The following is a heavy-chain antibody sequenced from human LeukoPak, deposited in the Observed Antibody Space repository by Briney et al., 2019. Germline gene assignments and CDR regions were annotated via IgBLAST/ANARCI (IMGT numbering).Heavy chain of an antibody. Sequence: ASVKTSCKVSGYTFTDYYMHWVQQAPGKGLEWMGLVDPEDGETIYAEKFQGRVTITADTSTDTAYMELSSLRSEDTAVYYCAVRGYSYGYGYFDYWGQGTLVTVSS. V-gene: IGHV1-69-2*01. CDR2: VDPEDGET. CDR1: GYTFTDYY. CDR3: AVRGYSYGYGYFDY. D-gene: IGHD5-18*01. J-gene: IGHJ4*02.